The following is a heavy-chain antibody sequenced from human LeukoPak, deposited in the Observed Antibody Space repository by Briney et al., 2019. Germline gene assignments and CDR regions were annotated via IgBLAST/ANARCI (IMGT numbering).Heavy chain of an antibody. Sequence: GGSLRLSCAASGFTFTIFGLNWVRQAPGKGLEWVAVISYDGSNKYYADSVKGRFTISGDNSKNTLYLQMNNLRVEDTAVYYCARERVTTTSFDYWGQGVLVTVSS. CDR1: GFTFTIFG. CDR2: ISYDGSNK. V-gene: IGHV3-30-3*01. CDR3: ARERVTTTSFDY. D-gene: IGHD2/OR15-2a*01. J-gene: IGHJ4*02.